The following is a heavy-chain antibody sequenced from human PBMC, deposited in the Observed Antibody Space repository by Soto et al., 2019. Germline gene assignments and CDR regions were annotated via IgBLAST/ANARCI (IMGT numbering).Heavy chain of an antibody. D-gene: IGHD3-3*01. CDR3: ASSITIFEVVYYGMDV. V-gene: IGHV1-69*06. CDR2: IIPIFGTA. Sequence: QVQLVQSGAEVKKPGSSVKVSCKASGGTFSSYAISWVRQAPGQGLEWMGGIIPIFGTANYAQKFQARVTITADKSTSTAYMELSSLRSEDTAVYYCASSITIFEVVYYGMDVWGQGTTVTVSS. CDR1: GGTFSSYA. J-gene: IGHJ6*02.